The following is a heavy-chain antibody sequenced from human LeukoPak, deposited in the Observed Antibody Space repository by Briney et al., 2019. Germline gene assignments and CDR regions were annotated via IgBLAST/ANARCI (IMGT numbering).Heavy chain of an antibody. Sequence: SETLSLTGAVYGGSFSGYYWSWIRQPPGKGLEWIGEINHSGSTNYNPSLKSRVTISVDTSKNQFSLKLSSVTAADTAVYYCGRLPIASPRDVWGKGTTVTVSS. J-gene: IGHJ6*04. CDR3: GRLPIASPRDV. V-gene: IGHV4-34*01. CDR1: GGSFSGYY. CDR2: INHSGST. D-gene: IGHD6-13*01.